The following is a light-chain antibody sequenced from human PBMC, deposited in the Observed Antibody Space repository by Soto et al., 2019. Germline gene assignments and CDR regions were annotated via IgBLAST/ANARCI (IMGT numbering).Light chain of an antibody. V-gene: IGLV2-14*01. CDR2: EVY. CDR1: SSDIGGYNF. CDR3: SSYTSSSSLV. Sequence: QSALTQPASVSGSPGQSITISCTGTSSDIGGYNFVSWYQQHPGKAPQLLIYEVYSRPSGVSHRFSGSKSVNTASLTISGLQAEDEADYYCSSYTSSSSLVFGGGTELTVL. J-gene: IGLJ2*01.